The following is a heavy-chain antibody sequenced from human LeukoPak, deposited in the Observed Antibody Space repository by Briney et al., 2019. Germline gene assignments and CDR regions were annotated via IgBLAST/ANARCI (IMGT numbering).Heavy chain of an antibody. CDR3: AVCSSTSCPDY. V-gene: IGHV3-7*01. CDR1: GFTFSSYW. Sequence: SGGSLRLSCAASGFTFSSYWMSWVRQAPGKGLEWVANIKQDGSEKYYVDSVKGRFTISRDNAKNSLHLQMNSLRVEDTAIYFCAVCSSTSCPDYWGQGTLVTVSS. CDR2: IKQDGSEK. D-gene: IGHD2-2*01. J-gene: IGHJ4*02.